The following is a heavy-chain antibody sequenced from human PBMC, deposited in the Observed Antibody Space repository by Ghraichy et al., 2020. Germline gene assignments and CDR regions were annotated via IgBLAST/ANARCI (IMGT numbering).Heavy chain of an antibody. CDR3: ARATIGDGIDV. V-gene: IGHV4-34*01. J-gene: IGHJ6*02. CDR2: INHSGSS. CDR1: GGSFSDYY. Sequence: SETLSLTCAVYGGSFSDYYWTWIRQPPGKGLEWIGEINHSGSSQYNPSLKSRVTISVTTSKKQFSLKLSSVTAADTALYYCARATIGDGIDVWGQGTTVTVSS. D-gene: IGHD3-16*01.